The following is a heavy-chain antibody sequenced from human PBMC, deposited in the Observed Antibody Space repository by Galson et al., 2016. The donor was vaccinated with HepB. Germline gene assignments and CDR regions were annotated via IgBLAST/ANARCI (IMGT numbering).Heavy chain of an antibody. J-gene: IGHJ5*02. CDR2: MNPNTGGT. V-gene: IGHV1-2*06. CDR1: GYTFPGYN. CDR3: AREVVAAHKGFDP. D-gene: IGHD2-15*01. Sequence: SVKVSCKASGYTFPGYNIHWVRQAPGQGLEWMGLMNPNTGGTDYAQKFQDRVTMTRDTPINTAFLEVKRLTPNDTAVYYCAREVVAAHKGFDPWGQGTLVTVSS.